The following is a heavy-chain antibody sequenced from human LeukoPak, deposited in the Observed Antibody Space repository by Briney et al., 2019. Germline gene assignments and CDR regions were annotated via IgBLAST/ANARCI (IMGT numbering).Heavy chain of an antibody. J-gene: IGHJ1*01. V-gene: IGHV3-23*01. CDR1: GFTFSSFA. Sequence: PGGSLRLSSAASGFTFSSFAMSWVRQAPGKGLEWVSSIGSSGGDIEYADSVKGRFTISRDNSKNTLYLQMNSLRAEDMAIYYCAKYICTTNCYRDFQHWGQGTLVTVSS. D-gene: IGHD2-21*01. CDR3: AKYICTTNCYRDFQH. CDR2: IGSSGGDI.